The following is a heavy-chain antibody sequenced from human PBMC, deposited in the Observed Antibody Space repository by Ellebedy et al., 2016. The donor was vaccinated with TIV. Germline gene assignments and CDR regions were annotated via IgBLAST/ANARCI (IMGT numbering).Heavy chain of an antibody. Sequence: GESLKISCTCSGSSFTTYWITWVRQMPGKGLEWMGGVDPSDSYAKYNPSFQGQVTISADKSITTAYLHWNSLKASDTAIYYCARRGYDSGGYYSENWGQGTLVTVSS. CDR3: ARRGYDSGGYYSEN. CDR1: GSSFTTYW. J-gene: IGHJ4*02. CDR2: VDPSDSYA. D-gene: IGHD3-22*01. V-gene: IGHV5-10-1*04.